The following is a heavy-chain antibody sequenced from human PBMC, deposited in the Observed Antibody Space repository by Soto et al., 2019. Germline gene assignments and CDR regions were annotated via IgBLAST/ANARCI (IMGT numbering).Heavy chain of an antibody. D-gene: IGHD3-10*01. Sequence: PSETLALACTFGGDSISGGNRYWSWIRQPPGKGLEWIGYIFYSGTSYYNPSLKSRLTISVDTSKNQLSLKLSSVTAADTAVYYCARPDYGPAYFDPWGQGSRGTVSS. CDR2: IFYSGTS. V-gene: IGHV4-30-4*01. J-gene: IGHJ5*02. CDR1: GDSISGGNRY. CDR3: ARPDYGPAYFDP.